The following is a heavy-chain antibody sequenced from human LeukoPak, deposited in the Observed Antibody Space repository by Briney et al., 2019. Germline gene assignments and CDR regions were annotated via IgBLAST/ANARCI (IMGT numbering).Heavy chain of an antibody. CDR3: ARHSGSYYSFDY. D-gene: IGHD1-26*01. CDR1: GGSFSGYY. CDR2: INHSGST. Sequence: PSETLSLTCAVYGGSFSGYYWSWIRQPPGKGLEWIGEINHSGSTNYNPSLKSRVTISVDTSKNQFSLKLSSVTAADTAVYYCARHSGSYYSFDYWGQGTLVTVSS. J-gene: IGHJ4*02. V-gene: IGHV4-34*01.